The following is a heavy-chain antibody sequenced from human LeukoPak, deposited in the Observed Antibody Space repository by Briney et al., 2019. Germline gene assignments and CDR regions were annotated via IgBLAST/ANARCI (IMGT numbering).Heavy chain of an antibody. CDR1: GFTFSSYA. Sequence: GGSLRLSCSASGFTFSSYAMHWVRQAPGKGLEWVAVISYDGSNKYYADSVKGRFTISRDNSKNTLYLQMNSLRAEDTAVYYCARAAGDVRFLEWLFVDYWGQGTLVTVSS. D-gene: IGHD3-3*01. CDR3: ARAAGDVRFLEWLFVDY. CDR2: ISYDGSNK. J-gene: IGHJ4*02. V-gene: IGHV3-30-3*01.